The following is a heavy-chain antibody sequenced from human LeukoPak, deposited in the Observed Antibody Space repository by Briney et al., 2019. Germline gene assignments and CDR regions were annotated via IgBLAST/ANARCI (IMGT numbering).Heavy chain of an antibody. CDR1: GFTFSGSA. D-gene: IGHD3-3*01. J-gene: IGHJ4*02. CDR2: IGNKASNYAT. V-gene: IGHV3-73*01. Sequence: GGSLRLSCAASGFTFSGSAMHWVRQASGKGLEWVGHIGNKASNYATDYAPSLKGRFTTSRDDSKDTAYLQVNSLKPEDTAVYYCAGNYDSWTGLNYWGLGTLVTVSS. CDR3: AGNYDSWTGLNY.